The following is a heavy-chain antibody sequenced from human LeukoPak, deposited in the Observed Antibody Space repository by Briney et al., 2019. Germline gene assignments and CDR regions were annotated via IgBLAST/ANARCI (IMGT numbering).Heavy chain of an antibody. J-gene: IGHJ4*02. CDR1: GFTFSSYS. CDR2: ISSSSSYI. CDR3: ARDTEGSYEYDY. Sequence: GGSLRLSCAASGFTFSSYSMNWVRQAPGKGLEWVSSISSSSSYIYYADSVKGRFTISRDNAKNSLYLQMNSLRVEDTAVYYCARDTEGSYEYDYWGQGTLVTVSS. D-gene: IGHD1-26*01. V-gene: IGHV3-21*01.